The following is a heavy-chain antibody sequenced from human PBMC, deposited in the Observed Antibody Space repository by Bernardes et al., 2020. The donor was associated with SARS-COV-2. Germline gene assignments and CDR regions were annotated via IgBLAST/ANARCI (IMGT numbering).Heavy chain of an antibody. CDR3: AREGFYDPSDV. V-gene: IGHV4-59*01. D-gene: IGHD3-22*01. Sequence: SEPLSLTCTGSGACITNYHWSWIRQSPGRGLEWIGSIDYNGSTNYNPSVKSRVTFSLDTSKNQFSLRLTSVTTADTAVYYCAREGFYDPSDVWGQGTLVIVSS. CDR2: IDYNGST. J-gene: IGHJ4*02. CDR1: GACITNYH.